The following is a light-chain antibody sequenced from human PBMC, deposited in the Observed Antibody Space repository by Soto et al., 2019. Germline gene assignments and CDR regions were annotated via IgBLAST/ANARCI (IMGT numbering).Light chain of an antibody. CDR3: QQSSDWPRT. CDR1: QSVSNR. J-gene: IGKJ1*01. CDR2: RAS. Sequence: EIVMTQSPATLSVSPGERATLSCRASQSVSNRLAWYQQRPGQAPRLLIYRASARATGIPARFSGSGSGTELTLTISSLQSEDFALYYCQQSSDWPRTFGQGTKVEIK. V-gene: IGKV3-15*01.